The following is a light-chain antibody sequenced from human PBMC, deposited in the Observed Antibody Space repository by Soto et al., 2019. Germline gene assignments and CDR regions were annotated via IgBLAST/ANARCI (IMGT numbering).Light chain of an antibody. CDR3: MQGTHWPPS. V-gene: IGKV2-30*01. CDR1: QSLVYSDGDTY. Sequence: DVVMTQSPLSLPVTLGQPASISCRSSQSLVYSDGDTYLTWFQQRPGQSPRRLIYKVSNRDSGVPDRFSGSGSGLDFTLKISRVEAEDVGVYYCMQGTHWPPSFGGGTKVEIK. CDR2: KVS. J-gene: IGKJ4*01.